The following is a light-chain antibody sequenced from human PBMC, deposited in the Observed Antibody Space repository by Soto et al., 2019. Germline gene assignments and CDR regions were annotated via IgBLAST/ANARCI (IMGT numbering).Light chain of an antibody. V-gene: IGKV3-11*01. CDR3: QQRSNWPIT. CDR1: QSVSIL. CDR2: DAS. J-gene: IGKJ5*01. Sequence: EIVMTQPPATLSVSPGERATLSCRASQSVSILLAWYQQKHGQAPRLLIYDASSRPTDIPARFSGSGSGTDGTLTISSLENEDGALYYCQQRSNWPITFGQGTRLEIK.